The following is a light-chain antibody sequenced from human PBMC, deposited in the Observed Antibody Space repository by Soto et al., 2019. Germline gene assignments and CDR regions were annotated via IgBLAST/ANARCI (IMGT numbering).Light chain of an antibody. Sequence: QSALTQPRSVSGSPGQSVTISCTGTSSDVGGYNHVSWYQHHPGKGPKLIIYEVNNRPSGVSDRFSGSKSGNKASLTISNLEAEDESDYYCGSYTSTDTPFVFGTGTKVTVL. CDR3: GSYTSTDTPFV. V-gene: IGLV2-11*01. CDR1: SSDVGGYNH. CDR2: EVN. J-gene: IGLJ1*01.